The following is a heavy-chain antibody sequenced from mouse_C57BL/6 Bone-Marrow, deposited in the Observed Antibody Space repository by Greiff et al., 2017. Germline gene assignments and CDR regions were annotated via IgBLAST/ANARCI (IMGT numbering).Heavy chain of an antibody. D-gene: IGHD1-1*01. CDR3: ARLEFDGSSGDWYFDV. J-gene: IGHJ1*03. CDR2: IFPGSGST. Sequence: QVQLQQSGPELVKPGASVKISCKASGYTFTDYYINWVKQRPGQGLEWIGWIFPGSGSTYYNEKFKGKATLTVDTSSSTAYMELHSLTSEDSAVFFCARLEFDGSSGDWYFDVWGTGTTVTVSS. CDR1: GYTFTDYY. V-gene: IGHV1-75*01.